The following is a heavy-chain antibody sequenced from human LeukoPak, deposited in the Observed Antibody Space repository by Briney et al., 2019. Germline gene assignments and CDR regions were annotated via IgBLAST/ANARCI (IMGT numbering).Heavy chain of an antibody. CDR2: IKSDGST. D-gene: IGHD3-22*01. J-gene: IGHJ1*01. Sequence: GGSLRLSCAASGFTFSTYWMHGVRQAPGKGLVWVSRIKSDGSTNYADSVKGRFTISRDKAKNTVALQMNSLRPEDTGVYYCARAPSQIGGYYPEYFRHWGQGTLVTVSS. CDR3: ARAPSQIGGYYPEYFRH. V-gene: IGHV3-74*01. CDR1: GFTFSTYW.